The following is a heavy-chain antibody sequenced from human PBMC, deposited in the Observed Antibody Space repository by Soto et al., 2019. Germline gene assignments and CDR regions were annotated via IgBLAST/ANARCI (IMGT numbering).Heavy chain of an antibody. J-gene: IGHJ4*02. V-gene: IGHV3-21*01. D-gene: IGHD1-20*01. CDR1: GFTFSTYS. Sequence: VGSLRLSCAASGFTFSTYSMIWVRQAPEKGLEWVSYISGSSAFICYADSMKGRFTISRDNAKNSLYLQMNSLRAEDTAVYYCARDTGITGTVDYWGQGTLVTVSS. CDR2: ISGSSAFI. CDR3: ARDTGITGTVDY.